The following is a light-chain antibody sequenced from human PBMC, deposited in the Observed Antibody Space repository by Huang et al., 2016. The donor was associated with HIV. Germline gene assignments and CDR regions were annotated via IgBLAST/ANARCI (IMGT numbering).Light chain of an antibody. CDR3: QQFYNMPYT. V-gene: IGKV4-1*01. CDR1: RSLLFSSNSKNF. J-gene: IGKJ2*01. Sequence: DILLTQSPDSLAVSLGERATLTFRSSRSLLFSSNSKNFLAWYQQKPGQSPKLLMYMASVRESGVPERCTGSGSGTEFTLTIASLQAEDVAVYYCQQFYNMPYTFGRGTRLEI. CDR2: MAS.